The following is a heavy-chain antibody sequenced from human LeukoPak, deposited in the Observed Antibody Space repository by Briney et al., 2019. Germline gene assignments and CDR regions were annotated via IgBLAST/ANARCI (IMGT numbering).Heavy chain of an antibody. V-gene: IGHV3-48*01. CDR1: GFSFTAYS. Sequence: GGSLRLSCAASGFSFTAYSMNWVRQAPGRGLEWISYIGPGGDIYYANSVTGRFTVSRDTAKNSLYLQMNGLRVEDTAVYYCARRFDSWGQGTLVTVSS. J-gene: IGHJ4*02. CDR3: ARRFDS. CDR2: IGPGGDI.